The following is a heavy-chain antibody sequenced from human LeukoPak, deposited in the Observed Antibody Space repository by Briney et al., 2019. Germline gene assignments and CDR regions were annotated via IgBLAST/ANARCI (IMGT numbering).Heavy chain of an antibody. CDR1: GYTFTSYG. Sequence: ASVKVSCKASGYTFTSYGISWVRQAPGQGLEWMGWIGAYNGNTNYAQKLQGRVTVTTDTSTSTAYMELRSLRSDDTAVYYCARDYLPHCSSTSCYPAALGYWGQGTLVTVSS. V-gene: IGHV1-18*01. CDR3: ARDYLPHCSSTSCYPAALGY. CDR2: IGAYNGNT. D-gene: IGHD2-2*01. J-gene: IGHJ4*02.